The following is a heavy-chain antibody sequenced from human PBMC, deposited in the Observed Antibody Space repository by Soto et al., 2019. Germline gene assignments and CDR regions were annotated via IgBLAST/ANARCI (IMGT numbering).Heavy chain of an antibody. J-gene: IGHJ4*02. CDR2: IIPIFGTA. D-gene: IGHD5-12*01. Sequence: GASVKVSCKASGGTFSSYAISWVRQAPGQGLEWMGGIIPIFGTANYAQKFQGRVTITADESTSTAYMELSSLRSEDTAVYYCARDRGDGYNLGGYFDYWGQGTLVTVPS. CDR3: ARDRGDGYNLGGYFDY. V-gene: IGHV1-69*13. CDR1: GGTFSSYA.